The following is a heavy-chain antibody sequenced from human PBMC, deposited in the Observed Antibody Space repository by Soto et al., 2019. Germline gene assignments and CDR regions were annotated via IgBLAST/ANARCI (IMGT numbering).Heavy chain of an antibody. CDR3: ARLPKGSLVTA. CDR1: GFSFSDYS. CDR2: ISSSGDDI. Sequence: VQLVESGGGLVYPGGSLRLSCVGSGFSFSDYSMNWVRQAPGKGLQWVSDISSSGDDIHYADSVKGRFTVSRDNAKNSFFLQMNSLRDDDTAIYYCARLPKGSLVTAWGQGTLVTVSS. J-gene: IGHJ4*02. V-gene: IGHV3-48*02. D-gene: IGHD2-21*02.